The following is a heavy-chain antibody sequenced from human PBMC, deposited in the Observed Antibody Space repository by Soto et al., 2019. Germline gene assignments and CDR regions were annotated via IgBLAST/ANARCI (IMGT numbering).Heavy chain of an antibody. CDR1: GGTFSSYA. V-gene: IGHV1-69*06. J-gene: IGHJ4*02. Sequence: GASVKVSCKASGGTFSSYAISWVRQAPGQGLEWMGGIIPIFGTANYAQKFQGRVTITADKSTSTAYMELSSLRSEDTAVYYCARGLAAAGTAYWGQGTLVTVSS. CDR3: ARGLAAAGTAY. CDR2: IIPIFGTA. D-gene: IGHD6-13*01.